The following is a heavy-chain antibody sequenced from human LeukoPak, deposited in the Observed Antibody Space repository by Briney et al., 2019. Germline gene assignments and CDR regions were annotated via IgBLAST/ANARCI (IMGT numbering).Heavy chain of an antibody. CDR1: GDSISSSSYY. J-gene: IGHJ3*02. V-gene: IGHV3-11*04. CDR3: ARGRSVVVVVAASSPNDAFDI. CDR2: ISSSGNTK. Sequence: LSLTCTVSGDSISSSSYYWGWIRQPPGKGLEWVSYISSSGNTKYYADSVKGRFTISRDNAKNSLYLQMNSLRAEDTAVYYCARGRSVVVVVAASSPNDAFDIWGQGTMVTVSS. D-gene: IGHD2-15*01.